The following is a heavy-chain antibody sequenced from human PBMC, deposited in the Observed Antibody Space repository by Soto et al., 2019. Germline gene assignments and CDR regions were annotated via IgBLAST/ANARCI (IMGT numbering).Heavy chain of an antibody. CDR1: GGTFSRYA. CDR2: ISTDRGDT. Sequence: ASVKVSCKASGGTFSRYAISWLRQAPGKGLEWVGGISTDRGDTIYPQNLQGRVTMTTDSSTSTVYMELKSLRSDDTAVYYCARDDLNRGGKYFDYWGQGTLVTVSS. J-gene: IGHJ4*02. CDR3: ARDDLNRGGKYFDY. V-gene: IGHV1-18*01. D-gene: IGHD2-15*01.